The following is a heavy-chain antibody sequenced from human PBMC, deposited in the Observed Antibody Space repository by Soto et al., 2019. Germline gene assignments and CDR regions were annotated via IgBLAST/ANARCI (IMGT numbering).Heavy chain of an antibody. Sequence: SETLSLTCTVSGGSISSGGYYWSWIRQHPGKGLEWIGYIYYSGSTYYNPSLKSRVTISIDTSKNQFSLKLSSVTAADTAVYYCAASCVACGGFNYYGMDVWGQGTTVT. CDR2: IYYSGST. CDR1: GGSISSGGYY. D-gene: IGHD2-21*01. J-gene: IGHJ6*02. V-gene: IGHV4-31*03. CDR3: AASCVACGGFNYYGMDV.